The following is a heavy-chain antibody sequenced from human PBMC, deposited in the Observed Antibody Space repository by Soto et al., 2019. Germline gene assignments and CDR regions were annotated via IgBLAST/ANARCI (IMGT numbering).Heavy chain of an antibody. V-gene: IGHV1-8*01. CDR3: VRAPLDYYSPDYFDN. CDR2: MNPYSGNT. D-gene: IGHD2-21*01. CDR1: GYTFTNND. Sequence: QVQLVQSGAELKRPGASVKVSCKASGYTFTNNDINWVRQATGQGLEWMGWMNPYSGNTGYAQKFQGRVTMTRDNSITTAYMELSSLRSEYTAVYYCVRAPLDYYSPDYFDNWGQGTLVTVSS. J-gene: IGHJ4*02.